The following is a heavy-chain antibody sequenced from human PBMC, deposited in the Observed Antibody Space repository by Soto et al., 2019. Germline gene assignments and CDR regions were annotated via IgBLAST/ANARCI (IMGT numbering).Heavy chain of an antibody. CDR2: LTPVFQAA. D-gene: IGHD4-17*01. CDR3: ARGMDRGSNGGLAT. CDR1: GGSFSNYG. J-gene: IGHJ4*02. V-gene: IGHV1-69*13. Sequence: VKVACKASGGSFSNYGINWVRQAPGQGLEWMGGLTPVFQAAHYAQKFLGRLTITAAESTTTTHMELTGPSSEEDTAVYYCARGMDRGSNGGLATGGQGTRVTVSP.